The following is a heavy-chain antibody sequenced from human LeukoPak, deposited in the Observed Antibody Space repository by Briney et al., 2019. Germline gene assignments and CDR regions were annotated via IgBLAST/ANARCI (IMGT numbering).Heavy chain of an antibody. CDR3: ARRQGTTLNFDY. CDR1: GYTFSSYG. CDR2: INAYNGNT. J-gene: IGHJ4*02. D-gene: IGHD1-1*01. V-gene: IGHV1-18*01. Sequence: ASVKVSCKASGYTFSSYGFSWVRQAPGQGLEWMGWINAYNGNTNYAQNLQGRVSMTTDTSTSTAYMELRSLRSDDTAVYYCARRQGTTLNFDYWGQGTLVTVSS.